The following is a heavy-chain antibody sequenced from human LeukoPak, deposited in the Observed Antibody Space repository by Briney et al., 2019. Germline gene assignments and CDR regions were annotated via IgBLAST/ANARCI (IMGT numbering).Heavy chain of an antibody. CDR3: ASAYYYGSGSYRNAFDI. D-gene: IGHD3-10*01. V-gene: IGHV3-20*04. CDR1: GFTFDDYG. Sequence: SGGSLRLSCPASGFTFDDYGMSWVRQAPGKGLEWVSGINWNGGSTGYADSVKGRFTISRDNAKNSLYLQMSSLRAEDTALYYCASAYYYGSGSYRNAFDIWGQGTMVTVSS. J-gene: IGHJ3*02. CDR2: INWNGGST.